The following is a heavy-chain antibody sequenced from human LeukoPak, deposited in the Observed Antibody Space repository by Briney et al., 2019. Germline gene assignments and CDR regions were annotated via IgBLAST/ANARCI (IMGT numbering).Heavy chain of an antibody. D-gene: IGHD6-13*01. J-gene: IGHJ4*02. CDR2: ISSSSTYI. CDR1: GFTFSSYN. V-gene: IGHV3-21*01. Sequence: PGGSLRLSCTASGFTFSSYNMNWVRQAPGKGLEWVSSISSSSTYIYYAELMKGRFTISRDNAKNSLYLQVNSLRAEDTAEYYCARDPGTDGSSWYVLDNWGQGTLVTVSA. CDR3: ARDPGTDGSSWYVLDN.